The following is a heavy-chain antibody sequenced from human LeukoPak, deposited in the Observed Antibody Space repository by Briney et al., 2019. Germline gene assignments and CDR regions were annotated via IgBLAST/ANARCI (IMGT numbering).Heavy chain of an antibody. CDR2: IYYSGST. CDR3: ARAGYGSGIPFDY. D-gene: IGHD3-10*01. CDR1: GGSISSSSYY. J-gene: IGHJ4*02. V-gene: IGHV4-39*07. Sequence: SETLSLTCTVSGGSISSSSYYWGWIRQPPGKGLEWIGSIYYSGSTYYNPSLKSRVTISVDTSKNQFSLKLSSVTAADTAVYYCARAGYGSGIPFDYWGQGTLVTVSS.